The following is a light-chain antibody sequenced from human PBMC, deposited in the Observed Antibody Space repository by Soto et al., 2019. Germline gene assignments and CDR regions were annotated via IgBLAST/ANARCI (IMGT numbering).Light chain of an antibody. J-gene: IGKJ1*01. Sequence: EIVWTQSPGTLSLSPGERATLSCRASQTVTSNYLAWFQQKPGQTPRLLIYGASSRSTGIPDRFSGSGSGTYFTLTISRLEPEDFAVYYCQQYGSSPTFGLGTKVEIK. V-gene: IGKV3-20*01. CDR3: QQYGSSPT. CDR2: GAS. CDR1: QTVTSNY.